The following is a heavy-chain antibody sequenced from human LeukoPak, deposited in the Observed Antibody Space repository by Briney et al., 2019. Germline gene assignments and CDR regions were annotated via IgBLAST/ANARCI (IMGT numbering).Heavy chain of an antibody. CDR1: GFTFSSCS. V-gene: IGHV3-21*01. J-gene: IGHJ4*02. Sequence: GGSLRLSCAASGFTFSSCSMNWVRQAPGKGLEWVSSISSSSSYIYYADSVKGRFTISRDNAKNSLYLQMNSLRAEDTAVYYCARDRQQLVTPYFDYWGQGTLVTVSS. D-gene: IGHD6-13*01. CDR2: ISSSSSYI. CDR3: ARDRQQLVTPYFDY.